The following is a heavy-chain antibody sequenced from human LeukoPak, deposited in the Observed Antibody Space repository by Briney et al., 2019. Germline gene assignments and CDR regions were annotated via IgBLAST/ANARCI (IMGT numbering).Heavy chain of an antibody. V-gene: IGHV3-21*01. D-gene: IGHD5-12*01. CDR2: ISSSSSYI. CDR3: ARDRNDYSGYVLFDY. Sequence: PGGSLRLSCAASGFTFSSYSMNWVRQAPGKGLEWVSSISSSSSYIYYADSVKGRFTISRDNAKNSLYLQMNSLRAEDTAVYYCARDRNDYSGYVLFDYWGQGTLVTVSS. CDR1: GFTFSSYS. J-gene: IGHJ4*02.